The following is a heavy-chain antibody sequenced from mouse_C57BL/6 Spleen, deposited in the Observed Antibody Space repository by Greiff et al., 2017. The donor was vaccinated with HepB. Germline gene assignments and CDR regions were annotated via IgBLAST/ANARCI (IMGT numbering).Heavy chain of an antibody. CDR1: GYTFTSYW. D-gene: IGHD2-3*01. CDR3: ADYDEDEWYFDD. J-gene: IGHJ1*03. Sequence: QVQLQQSGAELVKPGASVKLSCKASGYTFTSYWMHWVKQRPGQGLEWIGMIHPNSGSTNYNEKFKSKATLTVDKSSSTAYMQLSSLTSEDSAVYYCADYDEDEWYFDDWGKGTTVTVSS. V-gene: IGHV1-64*01. CDR2: IHPNSGST.